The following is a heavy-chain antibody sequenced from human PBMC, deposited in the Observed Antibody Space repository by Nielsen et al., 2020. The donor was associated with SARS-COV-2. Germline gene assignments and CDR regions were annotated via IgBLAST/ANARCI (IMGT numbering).Heavy chain of an antibody. D-gene: IGHD6-19*01. V-gene: IGHV3-33*01. J-gene: IGHJ4*02. Sequence: GESLKISCAASGFTFSSYGMHWVRQAPGKGLEWVAVIWYDGSNKYYADSVKGRFTISRDNSKNTLYLQMNSLRAEDTAVYYCARDLWRTGTGGGWYIWGQGTLVTVSS. CDR3: ARDLWRTGTGGGWYI. CDR1: GFTFSSYG. CDR2: IWYDGSNK.